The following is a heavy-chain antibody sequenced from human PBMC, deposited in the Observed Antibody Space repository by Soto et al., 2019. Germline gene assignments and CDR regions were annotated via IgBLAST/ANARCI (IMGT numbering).Heavy chain of an antibody. CDR2: ISYDGSNK. Sequence: PGGSLRLSCAASGFTFSSYAMHWVRQAPGKGLEWVAVISYDGSNKYYADSVKGRFTISRDNSKNTLYLQMNSLRAEDTAVYYCARDRALEAFDYWGQGTLVTVSS. CDR1: GFTFSSYA. V-gene: IGHV3-30-3*01. D-gene: IGHD3-10*01. CDR3: ARDRALEAFDY. J-gene: IGHJ4*02.